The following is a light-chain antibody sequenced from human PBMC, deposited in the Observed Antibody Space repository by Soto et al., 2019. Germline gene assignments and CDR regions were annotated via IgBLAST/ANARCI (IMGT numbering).Light chain of an antibody. J-gene: IGKJ2*01. CDR1: KSITNY. V-gene: IGKV1-39*01. CDR3: QQSYTNPPT. CDR2: GAS. Sequence: DIQLTQSPSSLSASIGGRVTISCRSSKSITNYLNWYQQKPGKAPKLVIFGASTLQTGVTSTFSGSGSGKYFTLTGASMQVVDFATYCCQQSYTNPPTFGQGTK.